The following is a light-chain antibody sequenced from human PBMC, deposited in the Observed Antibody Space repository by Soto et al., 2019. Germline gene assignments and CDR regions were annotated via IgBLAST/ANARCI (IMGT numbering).Light chain of an antibody. CDR1: STNVGGDNY. J-gene: IGLJ1*01. CDR2: DVS. Sequence: QSVLTQPRSVSGSPGQSVSISCTGTSTNVGGDNYVAWYQQRPGKAPKLMIFDVSSWPSGVPDRFSGSKSGNTASLTISGLQAEDEADYYCCSYVGNYIYVFGTGTKVTVL. V-gene: IGLV2-11*01. CDR3: CSYVGNYIYV.